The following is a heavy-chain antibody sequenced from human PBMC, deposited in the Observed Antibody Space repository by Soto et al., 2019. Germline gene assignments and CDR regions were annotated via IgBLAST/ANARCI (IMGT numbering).Heavy chain of an antibody. J-gene: IGHJ5*02. CDR3: ARDFERSAIAH. D-gene: IGHD3-9*01. CDR1: RGSIISADSY. CDR2: IGHSGDT. V-gene: IGHV4-31*11. Sequence: TLWLTCVVSRGSIISADSYWVWIRKHPGKDLEWIGYIGHSGDTYYNSSLRSRVTISADTSENKFSLTLKSVTAADTAVYLCARDFERSAIAHWGQGTPVTVSS.